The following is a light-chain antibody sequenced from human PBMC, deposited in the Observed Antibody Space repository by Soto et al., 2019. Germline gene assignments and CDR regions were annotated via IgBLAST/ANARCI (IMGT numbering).Light chain of an antibody. Sequence: EIVLTQSPGTLSLSAGDGVSPSCRASQTVPNNYLAWYQQKPDQAPRLLIFGASNRATGIPDRFGGSGSGTDFTLSISRLEPEDFAVYYCQQYGASPLTFGGGARLEVK. CDR2: GAS. CDR3: QQYGASPLT. V-gene: IGKV3-20*01. J-gene: IGKJ4*01. CDR1: QTVPNNY.